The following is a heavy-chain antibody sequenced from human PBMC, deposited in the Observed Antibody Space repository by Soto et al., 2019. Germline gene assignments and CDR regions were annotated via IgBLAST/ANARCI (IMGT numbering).Heavy chain of an antibody. CDR2: TSYDGSKK. J-gene: IGHJ6*02. CDR1: GFTFSTYG. CDR3: AKDRGLADPHYYGLDV. Sequence: QVQLVESGGGVVQPGRSLRLSCVASGFTFSTYGMHWVRQAPGKGLEWVAVTSYDGSKKYYVDSVKGRFTISRDNSKNTLYLQMTSRTLEDTAMYYCAKDRGLADPHYYGLDVWGQGTTVIVSS. V-gene: IGHV3-30*18. D-gene: IGHD3-10*01.